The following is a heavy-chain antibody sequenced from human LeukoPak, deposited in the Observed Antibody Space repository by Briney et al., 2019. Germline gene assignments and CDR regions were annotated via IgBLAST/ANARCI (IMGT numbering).Heavy chain of an antibody. CDR2: IGGIDAST. D-gene: IGHD6-6*01. V-gene: IGHV3-23*01. J-gene: IGHJ4*02. CDR1: GFIFTNYA. CDR3: AREQLVYDF. Sequence: GGALRLSCVASGFIFTNYAMNWVRQAPGRGLEWVSGIGGIDASTHYADSVKGRFTISRDNSKNTVYLQMNSLGAEDTAVYYCAREQLVYDFWGQGTLVTVSS.